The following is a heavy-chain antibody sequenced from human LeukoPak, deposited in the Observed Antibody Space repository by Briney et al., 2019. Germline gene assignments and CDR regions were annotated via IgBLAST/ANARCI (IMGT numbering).Heavy chain of an antibody. Sequence: GGSLRLSCGASGFXFSSYWMSWVRQAPGKGLEWVANIKPDGSEKSYVDSVKGRFTISRDNAKNSLYLQMNSLRAEDTAVYYCARGQMAGYWGQGTLVTVSS. J-gene: IGHJ4*02. V-gene: IGHV3-7*05. CDR1: GFXFSSYW. CDR2: IKPDGSEK. CDR3: ARGQMAGY. D-gene: IGHD5-24*01.